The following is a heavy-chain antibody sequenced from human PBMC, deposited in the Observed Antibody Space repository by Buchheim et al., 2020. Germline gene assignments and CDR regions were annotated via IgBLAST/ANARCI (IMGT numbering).Heavy chain of an antibody. CDR2: VYHSGTN. J-gene: IGHJ4*02. V-gene: IGHV4-4*02. CDR3: ARNSLGAGTNTYFES. CDR1: GGSIISSNW. D-gene: IGHD1-7*01. Sequence: QVHLQESGPGLVKPSGTLSLTCAVSGGSIISSNWWSWVRQPPGKGLEWIGEVYHSGTNNYNSSLESRVTISVDKSKNHFPLELNSVTAADTAIYYCARNSLGAGTNTYFESWGQGTL.